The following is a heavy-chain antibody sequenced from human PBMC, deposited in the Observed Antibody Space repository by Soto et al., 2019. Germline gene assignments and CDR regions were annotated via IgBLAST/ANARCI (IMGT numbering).Heavy chain of an antibody. V-gene: IGHV3-74*01. Sequence: EVQVVESGGGLVQPGGSLRLSCAASGFTFSNYWMHWVRQAPGNGLVWVLRIKSHGSSTSYADSVKGRFTSSRDNAKNTLFLQMNSLRADDTAVYYCARDSSSSWSAFVYWGQGPLVTVSS. CDR1: GFTFSNYW. J-gene: IGHJ4*02. CDR2: IKSHGSST. D-gene: IGHD6-13*01. CDR3: ARDSSSSWSAFVY.